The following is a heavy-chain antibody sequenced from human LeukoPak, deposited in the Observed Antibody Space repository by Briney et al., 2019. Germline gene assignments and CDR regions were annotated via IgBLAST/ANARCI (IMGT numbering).Heavy chain of an antibody. CDR2: IRHSDSNT. CDR1: GFTFRSSD. D-gene: IGHD1-1*01. V-gene: IGHV3-23*05. J-gene: IGHJ6*03. CDR3: AKRGNPTVGHHYLDV. Sequence: GGYLRLSCAASGFTFRSSDMSWVRQAPGSGLEWVSSIRHSDSNTYYADSVMGRFTISRDNSKNTLYLQMNSLSAEDTAVYYCAKRGNPTVGHHYLDVWGKGTTVSVSS.